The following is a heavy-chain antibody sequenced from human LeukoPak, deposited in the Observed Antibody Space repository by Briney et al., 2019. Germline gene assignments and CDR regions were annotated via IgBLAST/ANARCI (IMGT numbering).Heavy chain of an antibody. CDR2: ISCNGGST. CDR3: ARAHSGRCFAFDI. CDR1: GFTFSSYD. V-gene: IGHV3-64*01. D-gene: IGHD1-26*01. Sequence: PSETLCLSCAASGFTFSSYDMRWVRQPPGKGLEYVSAISCNGGSTYYANSVKGRFTISRDNSKNTLYLQMGGLRAEDMAVYYCARAHSGRCFAFDIWGQGTMVTVSS. J-gene: IGHJ3*02.